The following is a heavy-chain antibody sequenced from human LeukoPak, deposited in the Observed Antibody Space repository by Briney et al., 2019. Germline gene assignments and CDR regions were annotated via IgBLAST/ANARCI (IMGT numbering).Heavy chain of an antibody. J-gene: IGHJ4*02. D-gene: IGHD6-13*01. CDR1: GFTFGRFW. CDR3: ATAPAAADSW. V-gene: IGHV3-7*01. Sequence: GGSLRLSCAASGFTFGRFWMTWVRQAPGKGLEWVANIKPDGTRKTYVDSVKGRFIISRDNAKNSLYLQMNSLRADDTAVYYCATAPAAADSWWGQGTLVAVSS. CDR2: IKPDGTRK.